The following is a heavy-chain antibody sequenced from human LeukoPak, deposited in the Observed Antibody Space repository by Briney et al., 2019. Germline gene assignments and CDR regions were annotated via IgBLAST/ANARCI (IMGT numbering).Heavy chain of an antibody. D-gene: IGHD2-2*03. Sequence: SETLSLTCTVSGGSISSYYWSWIRQPPGKGLEWIGYIYYSGSTNYNPSLKSRVTISVDTSKNQFSLKLSSVTAADTAVYYCARDQMDPRSGAFDIWGPGTMVTVSS. CDR1: GGSISSYY. J-gene: IGHJ3*02. V-gene: IGHV4-59*12. CDR2: IYYSGST. CDR3: ARDQMDPRSGAFDI.